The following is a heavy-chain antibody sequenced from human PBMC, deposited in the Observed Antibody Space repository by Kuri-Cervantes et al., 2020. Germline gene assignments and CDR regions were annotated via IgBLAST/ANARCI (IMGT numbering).Heavy chain of an antibody. CDR3: ASHSRPHYYYYSMDV. Sequence: ESLKISCTVSGGSISSYYWSWIRQPAGKGLEWIGRIYTSGSTNYNPSLKSRVTMSVDTSKNQFSLKLSSVTAADTAVYYCASHSRPHYYYYSMDVWGQGTTVTVSS. V-gene: IGHV4-4*07. D-gene: IGHD6-13*01. CDR1: GGSISSYY. J-gene: IGHJ6*02. CDR2: IYTSGST.